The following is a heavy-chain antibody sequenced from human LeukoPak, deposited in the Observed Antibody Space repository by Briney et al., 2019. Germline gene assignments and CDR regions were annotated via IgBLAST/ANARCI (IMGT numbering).Heavy chain of an antibody. CDR2: INPNSGGT. CDR3: ASEAQAYGEPALTDY. V-gene: IGHV1-2*06. D-gene: IGHD4-17*01. J-gene: IGHJ4*02. CDR1: GYTFTGYY. Sequence: GASVKVSCKASGYTFTGYYMHWVRQAPGQGLEWMGLINPNSGGTNYAQKFQGRVTMTRDTSISTAYMELSRLRSDDTAVYYCASEAQAYGEPALTDYWGQGTLVTVSS.